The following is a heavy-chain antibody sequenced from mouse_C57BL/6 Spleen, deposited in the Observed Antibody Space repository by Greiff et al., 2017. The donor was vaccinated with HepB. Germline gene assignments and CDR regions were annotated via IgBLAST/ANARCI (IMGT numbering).Heavy chain of an antibody. D-gene: IGHD2-1*01. J-gene: IGHJ1*03. CDR3: ARSEALYYGNSLWYVDV. V-gene: IGHV1-22*01. CDR1: GYTFTDYN. CDR2: INPHNGGT. Sequence: EVQLQQSGPELVKPGASVKMSCKASGYTFTDYNMHWVKQSHGKSLEWIGYINPHNGGTSYYQQVKGKSTLTVNKSSSTAYMELCSLTSVDSAVYYCARSEALYYGNSLWYVDVWGTGTTVTVSS.